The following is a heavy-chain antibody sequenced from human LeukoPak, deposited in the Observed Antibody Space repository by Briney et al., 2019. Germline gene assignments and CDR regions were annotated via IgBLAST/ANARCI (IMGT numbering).Heavy chain of an antibody. Sequence: GGSLRLSCAASGFTFNSYAMTWVRQAPGKGLEWVSSITGSGGSTYYADSVKGRFTISRDNAKNSLYLQMNSLRAEDTAVYYCARVVAATLDYWGQGTLVTVSS. J-gene: IGHJ4*02. V-gene: IGHV3-23*01. D-gene: IGHD6-13*01. CDR2: ITGSGGST. CDR3: ARVVAATLDY. CDR1: GFTFNSYA.